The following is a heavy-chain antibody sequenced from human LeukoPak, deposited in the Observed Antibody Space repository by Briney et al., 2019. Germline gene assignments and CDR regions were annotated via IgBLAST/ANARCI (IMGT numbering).Heavy chain of an antibody. Sequence: PGGSLRLSCAASGFTFSSYWMSWVRQAPGKGLEWVANIKQDGSEKYYVDSVKGRFTISRDNAKNTLFLQMDSLRAEDTAVYFCARESVRRISMRSKGYFDYWGQGTRVTVSS. D-gene: IGHD3-22*01. CDR2: IKQDGSEK. CDR3: ARESVRRISMRSKGYFDY. CDR1: GFTFSSYW. J-gene: IGHJ4*02. V-gene: IGHV3-7*01.